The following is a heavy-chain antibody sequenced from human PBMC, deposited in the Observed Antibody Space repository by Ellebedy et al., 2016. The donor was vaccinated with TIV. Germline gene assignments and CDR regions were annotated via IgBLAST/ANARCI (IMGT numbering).Heavy chain of an antibody. CDR2: IRYSGNT. CDR1: GGSINGYNYY. CDR3: ATSSPYSDSSGLSF. J-gene: IGHJ4*02. Sequence: SETLSLXCTVSGGSINGYNYYWSWIRQHPRKGLEWIGYIRYSGNTYYSPSLKSRVTISIDTSKNHYSLQLSSVTVADTARYYCATSSPYSDSSGLSFWGQGTLVTVSS. V-gene: IGHV4-31*03. D-gene: IGHD3-22*01.